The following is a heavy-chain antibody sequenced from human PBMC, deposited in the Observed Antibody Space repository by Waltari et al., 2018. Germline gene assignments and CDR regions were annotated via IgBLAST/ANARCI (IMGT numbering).Heavy chain of an antibody. J-gene: IGHJ3*02. CDR3: ARSIVVVISSDAFDI. V-gene: IGHV3-30-3*01. CDR1: GFTFRSYA. Sequence: QVQLVESGGGVVQPGRSLRLSCAASGFTFRSYAMHWVRQAPGKGLEWVAVISYDGSNKYYADSVKGRFTISRDNSKNTLYLQMNSLRAEDTAVYYCARSIVVVISSDAFDIWGQGTMVTVSS. D-gene: IGHD3-22*01. CDR2: ISYDGSNK.